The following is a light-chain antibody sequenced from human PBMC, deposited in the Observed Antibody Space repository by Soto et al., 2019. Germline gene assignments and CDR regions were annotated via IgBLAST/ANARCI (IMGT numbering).Light chain of an antibody. CDR3: AAWDGSLNVFV. V-gene: IGLV1-44*01. Sequence: QPVLTQPPSASGTPGQRVTISCSGSSSNIGSNTVNWYQQLPGTAPKLLIYTNNQRPSGVPGRFSGSKSGTSASLAISWLQSEDEADYYCAAWDGSLNVFVFGTGTKLTVL. CDR1: SSNIGSNT. J-gene: IGLJ1*01. CDR2: TNN.